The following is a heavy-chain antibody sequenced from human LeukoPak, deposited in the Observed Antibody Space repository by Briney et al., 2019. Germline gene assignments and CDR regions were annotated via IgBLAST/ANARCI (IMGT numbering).Heavy chain of an antibody. CDR3: ARDRQFGSGSYYKKGDNWFDP. J-gene: IGHJ5*02. V-gene: IGHV4-4*07. CDR1: GGSISSYY. CDR2: IYTSGST. D-gene: IGHD3-10*01. Sequence: SETLSLTCTVSGGSISSYYWSWIRQPAGKGLEWIGRIYTSGSTNYNPSLKSRVTMSVDTSKNQSSLKLSSVTAADTAVYYCARDRQFGSGSYYKKGDNWFDPWGQGTLVTVSS.